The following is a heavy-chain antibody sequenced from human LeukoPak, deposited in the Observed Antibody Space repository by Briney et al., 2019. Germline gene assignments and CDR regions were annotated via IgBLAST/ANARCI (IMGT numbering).Heavy chain of an antibody. Sequence: PSQTLSLTCSVSGDSITGYYWGWIRQPPGKGLEWIGNIYYTGNTYYNSSLKSRVTISVDKSKNQFSLKLSSVTAADTAVYYCATTLGTYYDFWSGPGAFDIWGQGTMVTVSS. CDR1: GDSITGYY. D-gene: IGHD3-3*01. CDR2: IYYTGNT. V-gene: IGHV4-39*07. CDR3: ATTLGTYYDFWSGPGAFDI. J-gene: IGHJ3*02.